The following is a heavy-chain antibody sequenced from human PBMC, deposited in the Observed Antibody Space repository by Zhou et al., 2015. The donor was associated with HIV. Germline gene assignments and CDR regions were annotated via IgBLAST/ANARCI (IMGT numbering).Heavy chain of an antibody. CDR3: ARDLITMGSGTYPFDY. D-gene: IGHD3-10*01. V-gene: IGHV1-18*01. CDR2: ISAYNGNT. CDR1: GYTFTSYG. J-gene: IGHJ4*02. Sequence: QVQLVQSGAEVKKPGASVKVSCKASGYTFTSYGISWVRQAPGQGLEWMGWISAYNGNTNYAQKLQGRVTMTTDTSTSTAYMELRSLRSDDTAVYYCARDLITMGSGTYPFDYVGPREPWSPSP.